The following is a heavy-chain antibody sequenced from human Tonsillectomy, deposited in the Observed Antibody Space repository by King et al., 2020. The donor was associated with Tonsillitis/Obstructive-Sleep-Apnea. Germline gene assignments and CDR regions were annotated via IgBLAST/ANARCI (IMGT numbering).Heavy chain of an antibody. CDR1: GGSISSYY. D-gene: IGHD5-24*01. CDR2: IYTSGST. V-gene: IGHV4-4*07. Sequence: QLQESGPGLVKPSETLSLTCTVSGGSISSYYWSWIRQPAGKGLEWIGRIYTSGSTNYNPSLKSRVTMSVDTSKNQFSLKLSSVSAADTAVYYCAGVPRGIELADPAAAFYSWGQGTMVTVSS. CDR3: AGVPRGIELADPAAAFYS. J-gene: IGHJ3*02.